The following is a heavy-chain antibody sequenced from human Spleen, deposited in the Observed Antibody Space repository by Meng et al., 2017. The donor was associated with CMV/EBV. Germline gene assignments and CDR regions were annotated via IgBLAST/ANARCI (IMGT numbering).Heavy chain of an antibody. CDR2: INGDGDDR. Sequence: GESLKISCAASGFTFSRYGMIWVRQAPGKGLEWLSYINGDGDDRKYADSVKGRFTISRDNAKNSLYLQMNSLRAEDTAVYYCARVGQKQWRVGWGQGTLVTVSS. V-gene: IGHV3-21*05. D-gene: IGHD6-19*01. CDR1: GFTFSRYG. J-gene: IGHJ4*02. CDR3: ARVGQKQWRVG.